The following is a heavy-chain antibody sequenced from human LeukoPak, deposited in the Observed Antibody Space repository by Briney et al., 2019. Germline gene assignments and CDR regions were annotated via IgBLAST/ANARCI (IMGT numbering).Heavy chain of an antibody. D-gene: IGHD4-11*01. Sequence: GGSLRLSCAASGFAFSSYSMNWVRQAPGKGLEWVSYISSSSTIYYADSVKGRFTISRDSSKNTLYLQMNSLRAEDTAVYYCARGPYSHNFDYWGQGTLVTVSS. CDR3: ARGPYSHNFDY. CDR1: GFAFSSYS. V-gene: IGHV3-48*01. CDR2: ISSSSTI. J-gene: IGHJ4*02.